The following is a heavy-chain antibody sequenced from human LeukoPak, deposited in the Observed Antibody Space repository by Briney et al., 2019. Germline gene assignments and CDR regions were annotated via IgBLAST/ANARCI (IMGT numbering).Heavy chain of an antibody. Sequence: GGSLRLSCAASGFTFSSYSMNWVRQAPGKGLEWVSSISSSSSYIYYADSVKGRFTISRDNAKNSLYLQMNSLRAEDTAVHYCARDFRAMVNYFDYWGQGTLVTVSS. CDR2: ISSSSSYI. J-gene: IGHJ4*02. CDR1: GFTFSSYS. V-gene: IGHV3-21*01. CDR3: ARDFRAMVNYFDY. D-gene: IGHD5-18*01.